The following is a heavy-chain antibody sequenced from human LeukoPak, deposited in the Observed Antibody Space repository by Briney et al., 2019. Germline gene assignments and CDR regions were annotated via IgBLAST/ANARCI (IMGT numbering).Heavy chain of an antibody. CDR3: ARDCTNGVCSDY. D-gene: IGHD2-8*01. CDR2: IYSGGST. J-gene: IGHJ4*02. Sequence: GGSLRLSCAASGFTFSSYAMNWVRQAPGKGLEWVSVIYSGGSTYYADSVKGRFIISRDNSKNTLYLQMNSLRAEDTAVYYCARDCTNGVCSDYWGQGTLVTVSS. V-gene: IGHV3-53*01. CDR1: GFTFSSYA.